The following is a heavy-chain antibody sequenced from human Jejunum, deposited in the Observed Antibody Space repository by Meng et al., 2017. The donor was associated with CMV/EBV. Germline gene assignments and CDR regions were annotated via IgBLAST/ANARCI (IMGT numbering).Heavy chain of an antibody. J-gene: IGHJ4*02. CDR2: ISISSYT. CDR1: GFTFSSYW. V-gene: IGHV3-21*01. Sequence: AASGFTFSSYWMNWVRQAPGKGLEWVSSISISSYTYYADSVKGRFTISRDNAKNSLYLQMNSLRAEDTAVYYCARVVKGGNYLDYWGQGTLVTVSS. CDR3: ARVVKGGNYLDY. D-gene: IGHD4-23*01.